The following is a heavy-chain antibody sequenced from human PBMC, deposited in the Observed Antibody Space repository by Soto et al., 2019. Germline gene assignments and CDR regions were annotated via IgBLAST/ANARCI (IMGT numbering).Heavy chain of an antibody. Sequence: LRLSCAASGFTFSTYAMTWVRQAPGKGLEYVSAISSGGGSTYYADSVKGRFTISRDNSKNTLYLQMSSLRAEDTAVYYCVKSFEWLLFDLAYWGQGTLVTVSS. V-gene: IGHV3-64D*08. J-gene: IGHJ4*02. CDR3: VKSFEWLLFDLAY. D-gene: IGHD3-3*01. CDR2: ISSGGGST. CDR1: GFTFSTYA.